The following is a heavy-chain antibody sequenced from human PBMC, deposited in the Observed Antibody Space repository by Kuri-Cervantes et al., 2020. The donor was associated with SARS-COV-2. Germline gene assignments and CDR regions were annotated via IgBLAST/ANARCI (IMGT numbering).Heavy chain of an antibody. CDR2: ISYDGSNK. J-gene: IGHJ4*02. CDR1: GFTFSSVV. V-gene: IGHV3-30*18. D-gene: IGHD6-19*01. Sequence: GESLKISFASAGFTFSSVVMHWVRDAPVKGLEWVAVISYDGSNKYYADSVKGRFTISRDNSKNTLYLQMNSLRAEDTAVYYCVKDRGGSGWYLDYWGQGTLVTVSS. CDR3: VKDRGGSGWYLDY.